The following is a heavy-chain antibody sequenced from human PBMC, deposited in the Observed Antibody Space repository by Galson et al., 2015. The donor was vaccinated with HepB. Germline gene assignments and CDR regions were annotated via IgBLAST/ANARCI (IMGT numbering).Heavy chain of an antibody. J-gene: IGHJ4*02. CDR3: ARDRYSHNLDAEY. V-gene: IGHV4-39*02. CDR1: GDPISNSNYY. D-gene: IGHD3/OR15-3a*01. CDR2: IYHRGNT. Sequence: TLSLTCTVSGDPISNSNYYWAWIRQPPGKGLEWIATIYHRGNTYYNPSLQHRVTISIDTSRNEFYLKVNSVTAADTALYYCARDRYSHNLDAEYWGQGTLVTVSS.